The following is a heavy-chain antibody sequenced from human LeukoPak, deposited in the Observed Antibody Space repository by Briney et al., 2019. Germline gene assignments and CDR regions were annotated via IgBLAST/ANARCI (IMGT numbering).Heavy chain of an antibody. V-gene: IGHV3-23*01. CDR3: AKRVDPGGGAWFDP. D-gene: IGHD2-15*01. J-gene: IGHJ5*02. CDR1: GFTFSGYA. CDR2: ISGSGGST. Sequence: GGSLRLSCVASGFTFSGYAMNWVRQAPGKGLEWVSAISGSGGSTYYADSVKGRFTISRDNSKNTLYLQMNSLRAEDTAVYYCAKRVDPGGGAWFDPWGQGTLVTVSS.